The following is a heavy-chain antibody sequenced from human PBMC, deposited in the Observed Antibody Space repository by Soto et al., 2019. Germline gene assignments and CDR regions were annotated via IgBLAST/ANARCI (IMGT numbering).Heavy chain of an antibody. V-gene: IGHV4-39*01. J-gene: IGHJ4*02. CDR2: IYYSGST. Sequence: TSETLSLTCTVSGGSISSSSYYWGWIRQPPGKRLEWIGSIYYSGSTYYNPSLKSRVTISVDTSKNQFSLKLSSVTAADTAVYYCARINIRTGTYYFDYWGQGTLVTVSS. CDR1: GGSISSSSYY. CDR3: ARINIRTGTYYFDY. D-gene: IGHD1-1*01.